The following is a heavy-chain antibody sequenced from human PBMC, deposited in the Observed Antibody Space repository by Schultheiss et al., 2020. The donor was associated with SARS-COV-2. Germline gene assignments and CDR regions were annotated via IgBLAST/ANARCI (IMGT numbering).Heavy chain of an antibody. V-gene: IGHV3-49*04. CDR3: TTGGITGTTDAFDI. CDR1: GFTFGDYA. D-gene: IGHD1-7*01. J-gene: IGHJ3*02. CDR2: IRSKAYGGTT. Sequence: GGSLRLSCTASGFTFGDYAMSWVRQAPGKGLEWVGFIRSKAYGGTTEYAASVKGRFTISRDDSKNTLYLQMNSLKTEDTAVYYCTTGGITGTTDAFDIWGQGTMVTVSS.